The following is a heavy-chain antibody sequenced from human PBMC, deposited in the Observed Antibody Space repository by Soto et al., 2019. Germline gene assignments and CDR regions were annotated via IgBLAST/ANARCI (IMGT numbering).Heavy chain of an antibody. CDR3: ASRKSFYGWGPDH. J-gene: IGHJ4*02. CDR2: IYYSGTT. CDR1: GDSIISADYY. V-gene: IGHV4-30-4*01. Sequence: PSETLSPTCTVSGDSIISADYYWNWIRQTPGKGLEWIGHIYYSGTTEYNPSLKSRVSISSDTSKNQFSLRLSSVTAADTAIYYCASRKSFYGWGPDHWGQGTLVTVSS. D-gene: IGHD3-10*01.